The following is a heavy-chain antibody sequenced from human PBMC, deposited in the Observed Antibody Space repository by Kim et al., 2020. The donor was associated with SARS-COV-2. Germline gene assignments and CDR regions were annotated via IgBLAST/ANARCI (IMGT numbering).Heavy chain of an antibody. Sequence: GGSLRLSCAASGFTFSSYSMNWVRQAPGKGLEWVSSISSSSSYIYYADSVKGRFTISRDNAKNSLYLQMNSLRAEDTAVYYCARDHCSSSSPFDYWGQGTLVTVSS. CDR1: GFTFSSYS. V-gene: IGHV3-21*01. D-gene: IGHD6-13*01. J-gene: IGHJ4*02. CDR2: ISSSSSYI. CDR3: ARDHCSSSSPFDY.